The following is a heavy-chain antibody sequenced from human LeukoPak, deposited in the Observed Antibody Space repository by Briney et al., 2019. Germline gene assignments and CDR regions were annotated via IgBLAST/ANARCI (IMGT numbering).Heavy chain of an antibody. CDR3: ARGGLVAAGDY. J-gene: IGHJ4*02. V-gene: IGHV3-74*01. D-gene: IGHD6-13*01. CDR2: INSDGSST. Sequence: PGGSLRLSCAASGFTFSSYWMHWVRQAPGKGLVGVSHINSDGSSTNHADSVKGRFTISRDNAKNTLYLQMNSLRAEDTAMYYCARGGLVAAGDYWGQGTLVTVSS. CDR1: GFTFSSYW.